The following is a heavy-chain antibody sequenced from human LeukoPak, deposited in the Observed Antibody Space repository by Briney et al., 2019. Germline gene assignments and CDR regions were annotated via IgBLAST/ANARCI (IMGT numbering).Heavy chain of an antibody. CDR3: AKAPYDSVDYYFDY. D-gene: IGHD3-22*01. V-gene: IGHV3-23*01. CDR1: GFTFNNYG. CDR2: ISGSGGST. J-gene: IGHJ4*02. Sequence: PGGSLRLSYAASGFTFNNYGMSWVRQAPGKGLEWVSAISGSGGSTNYADSVKGRFTIPRDNSKNTLYLHMNSLSAEDTAVYYCAKAPYDSVDYYFDYWGQGTLVTVSS.